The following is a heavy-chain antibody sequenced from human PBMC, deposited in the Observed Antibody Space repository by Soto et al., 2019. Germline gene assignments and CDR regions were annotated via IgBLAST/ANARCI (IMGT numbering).Heavy chain of an antibody. D-gene: IGHD2-2*01. CDR1: GFLFSSYG. CDR2: ISSRGSYI. Sequence: EVQLVESGGGLVKPGGSLRLSCEASGFLFSSYGMSWVRQAPGKGLEWVSYISSRGSYIDYADSVKGRFTISRDNDKNSLYLQMNSLRAEDTAMYYCARILGIVVGKSNYMDVWGKGTTVTVSS. CDR3: ARILGIVVGKSNYMDV. J-gene: IGHJ6*03. V-gene: IGHV3-21*06.